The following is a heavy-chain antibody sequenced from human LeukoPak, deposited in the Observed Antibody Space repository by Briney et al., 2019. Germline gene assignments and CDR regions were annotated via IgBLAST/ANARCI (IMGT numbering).Heavy chain of an antibody. D-gene: IGHD5-18*01. V-gene: IGHV4-59*01. CDR3: ARGTAMVAGGWFDP. CDR1: GGSISSYY. CDR2: IYYSGST. Sequence: SETLSLTCTVSGGSISSYYWSWIRQPPGKGLEWIGYIYYSGSTNYNPSLKSRVTISVDTSKNQFSLKLSSVTAADTAVYYCARGTAMVAGGWFDPWGQGTLVTVSS. J-gene: IGHJ5*02.